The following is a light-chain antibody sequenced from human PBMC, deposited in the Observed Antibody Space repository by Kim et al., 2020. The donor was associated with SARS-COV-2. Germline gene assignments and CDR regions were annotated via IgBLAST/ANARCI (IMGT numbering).Light chain of an antibody. J-gene: IGLJ1*01. Sequence: SYELTQPPSVSVSPGQTASITCSGDKLGDKYACWYQQKPGRSPVLVIYQDSKRPSGIPERFSGSNSGNTATLTISGTQAMDEADYYCQAWDSSTVYVFGTGTKVT. V-gene: IGLV3-1*01. CDR2: QDS. CDR1: KLGDKY. CDR3: QAWDSSTVYV.